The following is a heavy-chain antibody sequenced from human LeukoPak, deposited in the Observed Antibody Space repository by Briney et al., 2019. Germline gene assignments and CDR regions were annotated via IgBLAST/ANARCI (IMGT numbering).Heavy chain of an antibody. Sequence: GTSVKVSCKASGFTFTNSAVQWLRQARGQRLEWIGWIVVGSGNTNYAQKFQERVTIARDMSTSTAYIELSSLRFDDTAVYYCAAGYKEMATIGEGFDQWGQGTLVTVSS. V-gene: IGHV1-58*01. CDR1: GFTFTNSA. CDR2: IVVGSGNT. D-gene: IGHD5-24*01. J-gene: IGHJ4*02. CDR3: AAGYKEMATIGEGFDQ.